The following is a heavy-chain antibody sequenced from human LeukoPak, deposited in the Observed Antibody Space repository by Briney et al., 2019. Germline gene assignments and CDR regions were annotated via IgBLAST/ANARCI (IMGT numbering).Heavy chain of an antibody. J-gene: IGHJ5*02. V-gene: IGHV1-2*02. Sequence: ASVKVSCKTSGYTFTGYYMHWVRQAPGQGLEWMGWINPNSGGTNYAQKFQGRVTMTRDTSISTAYMELSSLRSEDTAIYYCARDNSVGDNAWWFDPWGQGTLVTVSS. CDR1: GYTFTGYY. CDR3: ARDNSVGDNAWWFDP. CDR2: INPNSGGT. D-gene: IGHD1-26*01.